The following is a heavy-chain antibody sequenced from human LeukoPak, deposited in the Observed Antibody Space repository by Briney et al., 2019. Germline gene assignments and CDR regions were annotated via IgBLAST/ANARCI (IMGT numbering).Heavy chain of an antibody. CDR1: GGSITGYS. V-gene: IGHV4-4*09. CDR3: ARRIQLWSYWHFDL. D-gene: IGHD5-18*01. Sequence: SETLSLTCSVSGGSITGYSWGWVRQPPGKGLECIGYMFDRGSPNHHPSLQNRVTTSVDTSKNKFSLRLTSVTAADTAVYYCARRIQLWSYWHFDLWGRGTLVTVSS. J-gene: IGHJ2*01. CDR2: MFDRGSP.